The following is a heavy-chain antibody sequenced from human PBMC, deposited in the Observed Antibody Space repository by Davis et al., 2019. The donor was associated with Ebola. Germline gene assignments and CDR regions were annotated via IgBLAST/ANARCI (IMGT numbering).Heavy chain of an antibody. CDR1: GGSMYSGSYY. V-gene: IGHV4-61*09. CDR3: ATNSTSSGFDL. J-gene: IGHJ4*02. CDR2: IYPSGST. D-gene: IGHD6-6*01. Sequence: PSETLSLTCTVSGGSMYSGSYYWSWIRQPAGKGLEWIGQIYPSGSTNYNPSLKSRVSLSVDTSKNHYSLKLTSVTAADTAVYYCATNSTSSGFDLWGQGTLVTVSS.